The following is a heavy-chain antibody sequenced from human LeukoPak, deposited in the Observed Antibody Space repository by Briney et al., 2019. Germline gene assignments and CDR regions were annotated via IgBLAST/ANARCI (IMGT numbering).Heavy chain of an antibody. Sequence: SGPTLVKPTQTLTLNCTFSGFSLSTSGVGVGWIRQPPGKALEWLALIYWNDERRYSPSLRSRLTITKDTSKNQVVLTMTNMDPVDTATYYCTHDTVTTAFDYWGQGTLVTVSS. CDR3: THDTVTTAFDY. D-gene: IGHD4-17*01. J-gene: IGHJ4*02. CDR2: IYWNDER. V-gene: IGHV2-5*01. CDR1: GFSLSTSGVG.